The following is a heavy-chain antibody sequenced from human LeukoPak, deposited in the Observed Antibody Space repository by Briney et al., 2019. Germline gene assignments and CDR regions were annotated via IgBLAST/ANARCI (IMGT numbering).Heavy chain of an antibody. CDR3: AKDRDHFDWLLGWFDP. D-gene: IGHD3-9*01. CDR2: ISGSGGST. J-gene: IGHJ5*02. CDR1: GFTFSSYA. Sequence: GGCLRLSCAASGFTFSSYAMSWVRQAPGKGLEWVSAISGSGGSTYYADSVKGRFTISRDNSKNTLYLQMNSLRAEDTAVYYCAKDRDHFDWLLGWFDPWGQGTLVTVSS. V-gene: IGHV3-23*01.